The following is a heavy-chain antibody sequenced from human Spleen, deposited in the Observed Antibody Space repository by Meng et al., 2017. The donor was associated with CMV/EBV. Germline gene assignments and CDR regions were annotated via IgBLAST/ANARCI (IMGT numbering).Heavy chain of an antibody. D-gene: IGHD2-2*01. Sequence: SETLSLTCAVYGGSFSGYYWSWIRQPPGKGLEWIGKINHSGSTNYNPSLKSRVTISVDTSKNQFSLKLSSVTAADTAVYYCARRLGYCSSTSCYRGYFQHWGQGTLVTVSS. J-gene: IGHJ1*01. CDR3: ARRLGYCSSTSCYRGYFQH. V-gene: IGHV4-34*01. CDR1: GGSFSGYY. CDR2: INHSGST.